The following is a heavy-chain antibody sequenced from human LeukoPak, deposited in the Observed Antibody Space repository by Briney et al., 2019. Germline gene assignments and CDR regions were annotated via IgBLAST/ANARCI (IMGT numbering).Heavy chain of an antibody. D-gene: IGHD2-8*02. J-gene: IGHJ4*02. CDR3: ARKGLTGGLDY. CDR1: GDSISSYY. CDR2: IYYSGST. Sequence: KPSETLSLTCTVSGDSISSYYWSWIRQPPGKGLEWIGYIYYSGSTNYSPSLKSRVTISVDTSKNQFSLKLSSVTAADTAVYYCARKGLTGGLDYWGQGTLVTVSS. V-gene: IGHV4-59*01.